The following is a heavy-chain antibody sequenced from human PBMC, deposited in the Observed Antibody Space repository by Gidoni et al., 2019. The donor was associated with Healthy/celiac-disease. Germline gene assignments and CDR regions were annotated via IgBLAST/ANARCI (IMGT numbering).Heavy chain of an antibody. Sequence: EVQLVESWGGLVQPGGSLRLSCAASGFTFSSYWMHWFRQAPGKGLVWVSRFNSDGSSTSYADSVKGRFTISRDNAKNTLYLQMNSLRAEDTAVYYCAREFWDYYGSGNWFDPWGQGTLVTVSS. CDR1: GFTFSSYW. J-gene: IGHJ5*02. V-gene: IGHV3-74*01. CDR2: FNSDGSST. D-gene: IGHD3-10*01. CDR3: AREFWDYYGSGNWFDP.